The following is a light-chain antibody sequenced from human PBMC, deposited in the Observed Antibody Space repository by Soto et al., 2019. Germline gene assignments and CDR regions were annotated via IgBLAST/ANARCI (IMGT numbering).Light chain of an antibody. CDR2: GAS. CDR1: QSVSSSY. CDR3: QQYGSSHTWT. Sequence: EILLTQSPGTLSLSPGERATLSCGASQSVSSSYLAWYQQKPGQSPRLLIFGASTRATGTPDRFSGSGSGTDFSLTISRLEPPDFAVYYCQQYGSSHTWTFGQGTKVDIK. V-gene: IGKV3-20*01. J-gene: IGKJ1*01.